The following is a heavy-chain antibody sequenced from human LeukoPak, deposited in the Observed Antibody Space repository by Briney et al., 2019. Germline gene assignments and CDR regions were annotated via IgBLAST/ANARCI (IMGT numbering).Heavy chain of an antibody. V-gene: IGHV3-21*01. CDR2: ISSSSSYI. CDR1: GFTFSSYS. D-gene: IGHD3-3*01. Sequence: GGSLRLSCAAPGFTFSSYSMNWVRQAPGKGLEWVSSISSSSSYIYYADSVKGRFTISRDNAKNSLYLQMNSLRAEDTAVYYCATFWSGYYSYYYYMDVWGKGTTVTVSS. CDR3: ATFWSGYYSYYYYMDV. J-gene: IGHJ6*03.